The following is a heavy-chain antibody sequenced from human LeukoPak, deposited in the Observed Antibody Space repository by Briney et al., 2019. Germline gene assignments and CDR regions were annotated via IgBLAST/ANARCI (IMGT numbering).Heavy chain of an antibody. CDR2: INHSGST. Sequence: SETLSLTCAVYGGSFSGYYWSWIRQPPGKGLEWIGEINHSGSTNYNPSLKSRVTISVDTSKNQFSLKLSSVTAADTAVYYCARTLTYYGIFSLPVNPRGAFDIWGQGTMVTVSS. J-gene: IGHJ3*02. CDR1: GGSFSGYY. V-gene: IGHV4-34*01. CDR3: ARTLTYYGIFSLPVNPRGAFDI. D-gene: IGHD3-9*01.